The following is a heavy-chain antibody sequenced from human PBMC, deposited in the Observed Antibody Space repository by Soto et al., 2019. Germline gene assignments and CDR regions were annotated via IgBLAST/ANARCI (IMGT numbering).Heavy chain of an antibody. D-gene: IGHD3-9*01. CDR2: ISGSSTI. CDR3: ARDQGYIDSFPLDI. Sequence: EVQLVESGGGLVQPGGSLRLSRAASGFSFSEYSLNWVRQAPGRGLEWVSYISGSSTIYYADSVKGRFTISRDNAKNSLYLQMTGLRAEDTAVYYCARDQGYIDSFPLDIWGQGTVVTVSS. J-gene: IGHJ3*02. CDR1: GFSFSEYS. V-gene: IGHV3-48*01.